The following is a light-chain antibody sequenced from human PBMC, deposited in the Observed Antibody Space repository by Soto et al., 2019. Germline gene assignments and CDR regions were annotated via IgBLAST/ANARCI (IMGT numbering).Light chain of an antibody. CDR1: SSDVGSYNF. Sequence: QSALTQPASVSGSPGQSITISCTGSSSDVGSYNFVSWHQQHPGKAPKLMIYEGSKRPSGVSNRFSGSKSGNTASLTISGLQAEDEADDYCCSYAGSSTWVFGGGTKLTVL. CDR3: CSYAGSSTWV. CDR2: EGS. V-gene: IGLV2-23*01. J-gene: IGLJ3*02.